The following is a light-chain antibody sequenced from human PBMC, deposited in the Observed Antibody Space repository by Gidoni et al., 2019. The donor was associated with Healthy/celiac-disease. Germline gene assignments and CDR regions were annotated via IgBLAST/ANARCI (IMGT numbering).Light chain of an antibody. CDR2: DAS. CDR1: QDISNY. V-gene: IGKV1-33*01. CDR3: QQYDNTPLT. Sequence: DIQITKSPSSLSASVGDRVTITCQASQDISNYLNWYQQKPGKAPKLLIYDASNLERGVPSRFSGSGSGTDFTLTISSLQPEDIATYYCQQYDNTPLTFGGGTKVEIK. J-gene: IGKJ4*01.